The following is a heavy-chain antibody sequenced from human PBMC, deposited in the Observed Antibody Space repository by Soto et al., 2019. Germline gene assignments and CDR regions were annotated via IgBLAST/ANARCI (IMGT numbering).Heavy chain of an antibody. D-gene: IGHD3-10*01. J-gene: IGHJ4*02. CDR1: GGTFNTYA. V-gene: IGHV1-69*19. CDR2: IYPMFGAA. Sequence: QVQLVQSGAEMKKPGSSVKVSCQSSGGTFNTYAMNWVRQAPGQGPEWMGDIYPMFGAANYAPKFQGRVTITADESTGTSYMQLGSLTAEDTALYFCAREAPVHTPAFVYWGQGTLVTVSS. CDR3: AREAPVHTPAFVY.